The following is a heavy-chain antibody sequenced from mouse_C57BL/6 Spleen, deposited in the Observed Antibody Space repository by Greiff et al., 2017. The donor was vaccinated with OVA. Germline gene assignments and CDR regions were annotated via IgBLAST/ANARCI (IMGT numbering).Heavy chain of an antibody. D-gene: IGHD2-3*01. V-gene: IGHV5-4*03. Sequence: DVKLQESGGGLVKPGGSLKLSCAASGFTFSSYAMSWVRQTPEKRLEWVATISDGGSYTYYPDNVKGRFTISRDNAKNNLYLQMSHLKSEDTAMYYCARADGSFFFDVWGTGTTVTVSS. CDR1: GFTFSSYA. CDR3: ARADGSFFFDV. CDR2: ISDGGSYT. J-gene: IGHJ1*03.